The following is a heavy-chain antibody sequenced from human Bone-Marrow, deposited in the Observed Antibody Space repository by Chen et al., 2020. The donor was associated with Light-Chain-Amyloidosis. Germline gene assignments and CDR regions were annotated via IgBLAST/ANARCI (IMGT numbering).Heavy chain of an antibody. D-gene: IGHD2-15*01. CDR1: GLTFSYYE. V-gene: IGHV3-48*03. J-gene: IGHJ2*01. Sequence: EVRLVETGGGLVQPGGSLRLSCAASGLTFSYYEMHWVRQAPGKGLEWVSYINGRGNGIDYAGSVKGRFTVSRDNAKKSLYLQMSNLRAEDTGVYYCASRYCSGGSCYPGHYYGLDVWGRGTLVTVSS. CDR3: ASRYCSGGSCYPGHYYGLDV. CDR2: INGRGNGI.